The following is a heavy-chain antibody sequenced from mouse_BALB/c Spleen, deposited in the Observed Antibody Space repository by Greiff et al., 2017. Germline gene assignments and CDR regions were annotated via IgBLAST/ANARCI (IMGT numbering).Heavy chain of an antibody. CDR3: ARERLLRRNWYFDV. J-gene: IGHJ1*01. CDR2: ILPGSGST. Sequence: QVQLQQSGAELMKPGASVKISCKATGYTFSSYWIEWVKQRPGNGLEWIGEILPGSGSTNYNEKFKGKATFTDDTSSNTSYMQLSSQTSEASAVYCCARERLLRRNWYFDVWGAGTTVTVAS. V-gene: IGHV1-9*01. D-gene: IGHD2-3*01. CDR1: GYTFSSYW.